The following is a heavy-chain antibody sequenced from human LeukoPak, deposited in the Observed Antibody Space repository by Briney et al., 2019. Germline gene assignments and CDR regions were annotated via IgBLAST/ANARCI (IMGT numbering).Heavy chain of an antibody. Sequence: GASVKVSCKASGYTFTSYYMHWVRQAPGQGLEWTGIINPSGGSTSYAQKFQGRVTMARDTSTSTVYMELSSLRSEDTAVYYCARNYYGSGTPGRYFDYWGQGTLVTVSS. V-gene: IGHV1-46*01. CDR1: GYTFTSYY. CDR2: INPSGGST. D-gene: IGHD3-10*01. CDR3: ARNYYGSGTPGRYFDY. J-gene: IGHJ4*02.